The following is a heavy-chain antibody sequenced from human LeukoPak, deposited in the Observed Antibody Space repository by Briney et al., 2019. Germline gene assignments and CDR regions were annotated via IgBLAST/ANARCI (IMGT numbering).Heavy chain of an antibody. CDR2: IIPIFGTA. D-gene: IGHD2-15*01. V-gene: IGHV1-69*05. CDR3: AREGRYCSGGSCYSDY. CDR1: GGTFSSYA. J-gene: IGHJ4*02. Sequence: SVNVSCKASGGTFSSYAISWVRQAPGQGLEWMGRIIPIFGTANYAQKFQGRVTITTDESTSTAYMELSSLRSEDTAVYYCAREGRYCSGGSCYSDYWGQGTLVTVSS.